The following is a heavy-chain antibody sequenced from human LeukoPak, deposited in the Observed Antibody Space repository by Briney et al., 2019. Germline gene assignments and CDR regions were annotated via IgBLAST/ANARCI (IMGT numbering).Heavy chain of an antibody. D-gene: IGHD6-19*01. V-gene: IGHV1-2*02. Sequence: VASVKVSCKASGYTFTSYDINWVRQAPGQGLEWMGWINPNSGGTNYAQKFQGRVTMTRDTSISTAYMELSRLRSDDTAVYYCARTFSGWGNWFDPWGQGTLVTVSS. CDR3: ARTFSGWGNWFDP. CDR1: GYTFTSYD. CDR2: INPNSGGT. J-gene: IGHJ5*02.